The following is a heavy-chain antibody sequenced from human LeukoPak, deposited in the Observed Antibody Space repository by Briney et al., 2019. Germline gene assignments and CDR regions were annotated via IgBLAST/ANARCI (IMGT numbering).Heavy chain of an antibody. CDR1: GYTFTGYY. J-gene: IGHJ4*02. V-gene: IGHV1-2*02. CDR2: INPNSGGT. D-gene: IGHD1-26*01. Sequence: ASVKVSCKASGYTFTGYYVHWVRQAPGQGLEWMGWINPNSGGTNYAQKFQGRVTMTRDTSISTAYMELSRLRSDDTAVYYCAREFAGRSYFDYWGQGTLVTVSS. CDR3: AREFAGRSYFDY.